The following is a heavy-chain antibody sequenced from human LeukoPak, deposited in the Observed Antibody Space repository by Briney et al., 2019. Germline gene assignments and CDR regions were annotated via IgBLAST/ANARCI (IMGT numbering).Heavy chain of an antibody. CDR3: ASDFCSGYYTADY. J-gene: IGHJ4*02. V-gene: IGHV3-74*01. D-gene: IGHD3-3*01. CDR1: GFTFSSYW. CDR2: INSDGSST. Sequence: GGSLRLSCAASGFTFSSYWMHWVRQAPGKGLVWVSRINSDGSSTIYADCVKGRFTISRENAKNTPYLQMNSLRAEDTAVYYCASDFCSGYYTADYWGQGTLVTVSS.